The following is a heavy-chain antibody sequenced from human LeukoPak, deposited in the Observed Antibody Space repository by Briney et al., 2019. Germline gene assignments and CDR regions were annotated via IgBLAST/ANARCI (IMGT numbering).Heavy chain of an antibody. CDR1: GFTFSSYS. V-gene: IGHV3-21*01. CDR3: ASEDYDSSGVLDY. J-gene: IGHJ4*02. D-gene: IGHD3-22*01. Sequence: GGSLRLSCAAPGFTFSSYSMNWVREAPGKGLEWVSSISSSSSYIYYADSVKGRFTISRDNAKNSLYLQMNSLRAEDTAVYYCASEDYDSSGVLDYWGQGTLVTVSS. CDR2: ISSSSSYI.